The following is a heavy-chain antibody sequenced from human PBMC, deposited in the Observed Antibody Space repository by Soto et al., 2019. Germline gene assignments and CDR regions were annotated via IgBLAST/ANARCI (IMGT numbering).Heavy chain of an antibody. CDR3: ARERYQVISDGMDV. D-gene: IGHD2-2*01. CDR1: GYTFTGYY. CDR2: INPETGGT. J-gene: IGHJ6*02. V-gene: IGHV1-2*02. Sequence: ASVMVSCKASGYTFTGYYVHWVREAPGQGLEWMGWINPETGGTSYAQKFQGRVTLSRDTSINTAYLELSRLRFDDAAVYFCARERYQVISDGMDVWGQGTTVTVSS.